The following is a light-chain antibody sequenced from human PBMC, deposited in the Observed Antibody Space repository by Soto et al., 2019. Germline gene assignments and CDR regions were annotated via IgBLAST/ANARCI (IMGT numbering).Light chain of an antibody. Sequence: QSALTQPASVSGSPGQSITISCTGTSSDVGGYNYVSWYQQHPGKAPKLMIYEVSYRPSGVSNRFSGSKSANTASLTISGLQAEDEADYYCSSYASSSSYVFGTGTKVTVL. CDR1: SSDVGGYNY. CDR2: EVS. V-gene: IGLV2-14*01. J-gene: IGLJ1*01. CDR3: SSYASSSSYV.